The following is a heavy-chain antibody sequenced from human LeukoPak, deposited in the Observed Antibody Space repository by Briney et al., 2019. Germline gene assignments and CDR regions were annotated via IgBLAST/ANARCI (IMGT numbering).Heavy chain of an antibody. CDR1: GGSISSSSYY. V-gene: IGHV4-39*01. D-gene: IGHD6-19*01. J-gene: IGHJ5*02. Sequence: SETLSLTCTVSGGSISSSSYYWGWLRQPPGKGLEWIGSIYYSGSTYYNPSLKSRVTISVDTSKNQFSLKLSSVTAADTAVYYCARQVIAVAGTGWFDPWGQGTLVTVSS. CDR2: IYYSGST. CDR3: ARQVIAVAGTGWFDP.